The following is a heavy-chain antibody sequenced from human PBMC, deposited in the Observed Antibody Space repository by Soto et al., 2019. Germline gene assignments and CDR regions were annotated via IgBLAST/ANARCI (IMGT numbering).Heavy chain of an antibody. CDR1: GYTFTSYG. D-gene: IGHD1-1*01. CDR3: ARGRYGDH. CDR2: ISAHNGNT. Sequence: QVHLVQSGAEVKKPGASVKVSCKASGYTFTSYGITWVRQAPGQGLEWMGWISAHNGNTDYAQKLQGRVIVTRDTSTSTAYMGLRSLISDDTAVYYCARGRYGDHWGQGALVTVSS. V-gene: IGHV1-18*01. J-gene: IGHJ4*02.